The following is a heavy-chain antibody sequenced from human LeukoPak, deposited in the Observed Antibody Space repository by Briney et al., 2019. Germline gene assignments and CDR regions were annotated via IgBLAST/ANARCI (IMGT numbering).Heavy chain of an antibody. J-gene: IGHJ4*02. V-gene: IGHV3-15*01. CDR3: TTSYYDSSGYRA. CDR2: IKTKTAGGTI. CDR1: GFTFSTYA. D-gene: IGHD3-22*01. Sequence: GGSLRLSCAASGFTFSTYAMTWVRQAPGKGLEWVARIKTKTAGGTIDYAAPVKGRFTISRDDSKNTVYLQMNSLKTEDTAVYYCTTSYYDSSGYRAWGQGTLVTVSS.